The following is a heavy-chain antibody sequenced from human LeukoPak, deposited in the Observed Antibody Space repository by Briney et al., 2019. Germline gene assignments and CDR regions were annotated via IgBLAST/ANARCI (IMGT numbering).Heavy chain of an antibody. J-gene: IGHJ6*03. CDR2: IIPIFGTA. CDR3: ASALDIVVVPAATGGISNYYYYMDV. V-gene: IGHV1-69*13. D-gene: IGHD2-2*01. Sequence: SVKVSCKASGGTFSSYAISWVRQAPGQGLEWMGGIIPIFGTANYAQKSQGRVTITADESTSTAYMELSSLRSEDTAVYYCASALDIVVVPAATGGISNYYYYMDVWGKGTTVTISS. CDR1: GGTFSSYA.